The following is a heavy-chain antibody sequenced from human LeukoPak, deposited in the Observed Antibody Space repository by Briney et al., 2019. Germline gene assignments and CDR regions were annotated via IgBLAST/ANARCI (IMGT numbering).Heavy chain of an antibody. D-gene: IGHD3-3*01. CDR2: ISSSGSTI. CDR1: RFTFSSYE. V-gene: IGHV3-48*03. Sequence: GGSLRLSCAASRFTFSSYEMNWVRQAPGKGLEWVSYISSSGSTIYYADSVKGRFTISRDNAKNSLYLQMNSLRAEDTAVYYCASFDDYDFWSGYSYWGQGTLVTVSS. CDR3: ASFDDYDFWSGYSY. J-gene: IGHJ4*02.